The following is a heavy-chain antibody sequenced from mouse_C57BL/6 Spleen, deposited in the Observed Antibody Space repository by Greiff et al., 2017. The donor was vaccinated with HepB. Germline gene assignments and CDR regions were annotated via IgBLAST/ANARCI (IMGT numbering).Heavy chain of an antibody. J-gene: IGHJ4*01. Sequence: EVQLQESGPGLVKPSQSLSLTCSVTGYSITSGYYWNWIRQFPGNKLEWMGYISYDGSNNYNPSLKNRISITRDPSKNQFFLKLNSVTTEDTATYYCANHYDYEKAMDYWGQGTSVTVSS. CDR3: ANHYDYEKAMDY. CDR2: ISYDGSN. V-gene: IGHV3-6*01. CDR1: GYSITSGYY. D-gene: IGHD2-4*01.